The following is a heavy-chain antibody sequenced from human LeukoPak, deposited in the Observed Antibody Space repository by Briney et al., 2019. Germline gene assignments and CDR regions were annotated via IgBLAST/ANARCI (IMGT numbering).Heavy chain of an antibody. CDR3: ASGFLDDLWSGHF. CDR2: IKEDGSEK. D-gene: IGHD3-3*01. J-gene: IGHJ4*02. Sequence: GGSLRLSCAASGFTFSTYWMSWVRQAPGKGLEWVANIKEDGSEKYYVDSVKGRFTISRDNAKNSLYLQMNSLRAEDTAVYYCASGFLDDLWSGHFWGQGTLVTVSS. V-gene: IGHV3-7*01. CDR1: GFTFSTYW.